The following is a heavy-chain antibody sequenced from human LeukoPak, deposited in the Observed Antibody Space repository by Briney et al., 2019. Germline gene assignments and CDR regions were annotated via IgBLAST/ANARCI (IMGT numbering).Heavy chain of an antibody. Sequence: SETLSLTCSVSGYSISSGYYWGWIRQPPGKGLEWIGSIYHSGSTYYNPSLKSRATISVDTSKNQFSLKVKSVTAADTAVYYCAGAGEDYYGSSGSLYPLDYWGQGTLVTVSS. V-gene: IGHV4-38-2*02. J-gene: IGHJ4*02. D-gene: IGHD3-22*01. CDR3: AGAGEDYYGSSGSLYPLDY. CDR1: GYSISSGYY. CDR2: IYHSGST.